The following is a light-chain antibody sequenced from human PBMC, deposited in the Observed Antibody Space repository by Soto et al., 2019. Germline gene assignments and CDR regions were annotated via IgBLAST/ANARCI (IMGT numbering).Light chain of an antibody. CDR3: QQYKNWPPIT. CDR1: QSVSSSY. J-gene: IGKJ5*01. Sequence: EIVLTQSPGTLSLSPGEIATLSCRASQSVSSSYLAWYQQKPVQAPRLLIYGASNRATGIPARFSGSGSGTEFALTISSLQSEDFALYYCQQYKNWPPITFGQGTRREIK. V-gene: IGKV3-15*01. CDR2: GAS.